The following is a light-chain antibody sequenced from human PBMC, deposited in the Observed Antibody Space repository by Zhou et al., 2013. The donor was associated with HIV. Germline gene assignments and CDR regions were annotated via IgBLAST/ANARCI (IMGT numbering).Light chain of an antibody. CDR2: GAS. CDR3: QQRSNWPPSIT. J-gene: IGKJ5*01. V-gene: IGKV3D-20*02. Sequence: EIVLTQSPGTLSLSPGERATLSCRASQRVSSSYLAWYQQKPGQAPRLLIYGASSRATGIPDRFSGSGSGTDFTLTISRLEPEDFAVYYCQQRSNWPPSITFGQGTRLEIK. CDR1: QRVSSSY.